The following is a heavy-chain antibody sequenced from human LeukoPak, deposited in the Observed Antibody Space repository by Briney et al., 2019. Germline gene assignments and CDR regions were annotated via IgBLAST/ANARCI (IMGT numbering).Heavy chain of an antibody. CDR1: GGSISGYY. D-gene: IGHD1-26*01. V-gene: IGHV4-59*01. Sequence: SETLSLTCTVSGGSISGYYWSWIRQPPGKGLEWIAYIYYNGISNYNPSLKSRVTISVDTSKNQFSLKLSSVTAADTAVYYCARTESPSGSPFDYWGQGTLVTVSS. CDR3: ARTESPSGSPFDY. CDR2: IYYNGIS. J-gene: IGHJ4*02.